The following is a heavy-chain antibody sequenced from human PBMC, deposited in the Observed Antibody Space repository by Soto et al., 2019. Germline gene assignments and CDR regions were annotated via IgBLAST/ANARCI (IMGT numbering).Heavy chain of an antibody. D-gene: IGHD6-19*01. CDR2: INPTDSYT. CDR1: GYNFSTYS. Sequence: EVQLVQSGAEVKKPGESLRISCKGSGYNFSTYSIAWVRLVPAKGLEWVARINPTDSYTDYSPSFQGHVTISADKSVSIVYLQWNSLKASDTAMYFCASDISVAGPRGFDVWGQGTLVTVSS. J-gene: IGHJ5*02. V-gene: IGHV5-10-1*03. CDR3: ASDISVAGPRGFDV.